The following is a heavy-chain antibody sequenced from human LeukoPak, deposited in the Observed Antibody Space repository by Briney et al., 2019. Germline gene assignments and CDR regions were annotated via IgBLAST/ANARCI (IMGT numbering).Heavy chain of an antibody. J-gene: IGHJ4*02. D-gene: IGHD3-10*01. V-gene: IGHV3-23*01. CDR3: AKGEWAGRYFDY. CDR2: FSASDGRT. Sequence: PGGSLRLSCAASGFTFSTYSMSWVRQAPGRGLEWVSTFSASDGRTFYADFVRGRFTISRDNSKNTLYLQMNSLRAEDTAVYYCAKGEWAGRYFDYWGQGTLVSVSS. CDR1: GFTFSTYS.